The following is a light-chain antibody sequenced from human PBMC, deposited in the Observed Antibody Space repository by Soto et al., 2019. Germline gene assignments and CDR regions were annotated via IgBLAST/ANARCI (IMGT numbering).Light chain of an antibody. CDR2: DVS. J-gene: IGLJ1*01. CDR1: SSDVGGYNY. V-gene: IGLV2-11*01. Sequence: QSVLTQPRSVSGSPGQSVTISCTGTSSDVGGYNYVSWYQQHPGKAPKLMIYDVSKRPSGVPDRFSGSKSGNTASLTISGLQAEDEADYYCCSYADGSIYFFGTGTKLTVL. CDR3: CSYADGSIYF.